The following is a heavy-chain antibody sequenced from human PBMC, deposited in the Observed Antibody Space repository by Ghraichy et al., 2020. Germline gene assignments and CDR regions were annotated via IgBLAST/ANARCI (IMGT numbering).Heavy chain of an antibody. CDR3: VKAYWGNIQSGFHY. V-gene: IGHV3-64D*06. CDR1: GFTFSTYA. Sequence: GGSLRLSCSASGFTFSTYAIHWVRQAPGKGLEYVSSISSDGSSTYYADSVKGRFTISRDNSKNMLFLQMSSLRTEDTAVYYCVKAYWGNIQSGFHYWGQGTLVTVSS. CDR2: ISSDGSST. D-gene: IGHD7-27*01. J-gene: IGHJ4*02.